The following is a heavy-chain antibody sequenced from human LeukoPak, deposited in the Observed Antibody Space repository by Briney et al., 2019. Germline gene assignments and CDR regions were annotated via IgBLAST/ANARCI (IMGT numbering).Heavy chain of an antibody. CDR2: ISGSGGST. CDR1: GFIFSNYA. V-gene: IGHV3-23*01. CDR3: ARMSLEFNWFDP. Sequence: PGGSLRLSCAASGFIFSNYAMTWVRQGPGRGLEWVSAISGSGGSTYFADSVKGRFTISRDSLRNTVHLQINSLRAEDTAVYYCARMSLEFNWFDPWGQGTLVTVSS. J-gene: IGHJ5*02. D-gene: IGHD5/OR15-5a*01.